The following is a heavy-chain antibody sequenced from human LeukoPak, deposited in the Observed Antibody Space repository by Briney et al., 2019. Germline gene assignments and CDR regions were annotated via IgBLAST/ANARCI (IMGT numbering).Heavy chain of an antibody. CDR1: GYTFTSYD. Sequence: GASVKVSCKASGYTFTSYDINWVRQAPGQGLEWMAWVNPNSGGTHYAQKFQGRVSMTRDTSISTAFLELSSLRSDDTAVYYCARGSTRDSSGWYGPGKWFDPWGQGTLVTVSS. J-gene: IGHJ5*02. V-gene: IGHV1-2*02. CDR3: ARGSTRDSSGWYGPGKWFDP. CDR2: VNPNSGGT. D-gene: IGHD6-19*01.